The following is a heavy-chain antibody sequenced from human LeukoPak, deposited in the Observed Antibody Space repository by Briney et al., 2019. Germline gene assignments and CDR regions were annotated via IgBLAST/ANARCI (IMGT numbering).Heavy chain of an antibody. V-gene: IGHV1-69*01. J-gene: IGHJ1*01. CDR3: ARDSSEFRSLLFH. CDR2: TIPILGTA. D-gene: IGHD1-14*01. CDR1: GGAFSNFV. Sequence: ASVKVSCKASGGAFSNFVISWVRQAPGQGLEWMGGTIPILGTAKYAQKFQGRVTITADESTSTAYVELSSLRSEDTAVYYCARDSSEFRSLLFHWGQGTLVTVSS.